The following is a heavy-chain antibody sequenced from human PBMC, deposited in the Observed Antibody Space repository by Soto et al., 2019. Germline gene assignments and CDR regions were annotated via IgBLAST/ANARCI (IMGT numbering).Heavy chain of an antibody. J-gene: IGHJ6*03. D-gene: IGHD4-17*01. V-gene: IGHV1-69*04. CDR1: GGTFSSYT. CDR2: IIPILGIA. Sequence: SVKVSCKASGGTFSSYTISWVRQAPGQGLEWMGRIIPILGIANYAQKFQGRVTITADKSTSTAYMELSSLRSEDTAVYYCAREVGTTVTDYYYYYMDVWGKGTTVTVSS. CDR3: AREVGTTVTDYYYYYMDV.